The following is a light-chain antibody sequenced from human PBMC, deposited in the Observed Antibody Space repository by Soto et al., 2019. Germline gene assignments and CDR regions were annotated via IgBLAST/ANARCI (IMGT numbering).Light chain of an antibody. J-gene: IGLJ3*02. CDR3: QSADSSGTSPNWV. CDR2: KDS. Sequence: SYELTQPPSVSVSPGQTARLTCSGDALPKQYAYWYQQKPGQAPVLVIYKDSERPSGIPERFSGSSSGTTVTLTISGVQAEDEADYYCQSADSSGTSPNWVFGGGTKVTVL. V-gene: IGLV3-25*03. CDR1: ALPKQY.